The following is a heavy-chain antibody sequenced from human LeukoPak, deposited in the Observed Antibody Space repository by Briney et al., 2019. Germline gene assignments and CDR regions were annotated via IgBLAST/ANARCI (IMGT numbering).Heavy chain of an antibody. J-gene: IGHJ4*02. V-gene: IGHV3-21*01. CDR2: ISSSSSYI. Sequence: GGSLRLSCAASGFTSTSYSMNWVRQAPGKGLEWVSSISSSSSYIYYADSVKGRFTISRDNAKNSLYLQMNSLRAEDTAVYYCAGFGCYCSGGSCYSDYWGQGTLVTVSS. D-gene: IGHD2-15*01. CDR3: AGFGCYCSGGSCYSDY. CDR1: GFTSTSYS.